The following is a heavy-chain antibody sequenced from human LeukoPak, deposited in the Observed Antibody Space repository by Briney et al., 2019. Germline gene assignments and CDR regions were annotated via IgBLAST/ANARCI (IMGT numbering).Heavy chain of an antibody. CDR1: GFTFSGSA. Sequence: PGGSLRLSCAASGFTFSGSAMHWVRQVSGKGLEWVGRIRSQTNSYATSYAASVNGRFTVSGDDSKNTAYLQMDSLKTEDTAVYYCRAYIAAAGTLFDYWGQGTLVTVSS. CDR3: RAYIAAAGTLFDY. D-gene: IGHD6-13*01. CDR2: IRSQTNSYAT. V-gene: IGHV3-73*01. J-gene: IGHJ4*02.